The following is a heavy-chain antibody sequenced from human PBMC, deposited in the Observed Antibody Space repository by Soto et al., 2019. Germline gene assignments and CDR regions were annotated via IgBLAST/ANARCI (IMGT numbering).Heavy chain of an antibody. D-gene: IGHD4-17*01. Sequence: QVQLVQSGAEVKKPGASVEVSCKASGYTFTSYDINWVRQATGQGLEWMGWMNPNSGNTGYAQKFQGRVTMTRNTSISTAYMELSSLRSEDTAVYYCARGTTVTISNYFDYWGQGTLVTVSS. J-gene: IGHJ4*02. CDR3: ARGTTVTISNYFDY. CDR2: MNPNSGNT. CDR1: GYTFTSYD. V-gene: IGHV1-8*01.